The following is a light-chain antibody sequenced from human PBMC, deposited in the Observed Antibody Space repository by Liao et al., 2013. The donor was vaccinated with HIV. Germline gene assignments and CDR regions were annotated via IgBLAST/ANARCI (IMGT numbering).Light chain of an antibody. V-gene: IGLV3-25*03. Sequence: SYELTQPPSVSVSPGQTARITCSGDALPKQYAYWYQQKPGQAPVLVIYKDSERPSGIPERFSGSSSGTTVTLTISGVQAEDEADYYCQSADSSGTYRVFGTGPRSPS. J-gene: IGLJ1*01. CDR3: QSADSSGTYRV. CDR2: KDS. CDR1: ALPKQY.